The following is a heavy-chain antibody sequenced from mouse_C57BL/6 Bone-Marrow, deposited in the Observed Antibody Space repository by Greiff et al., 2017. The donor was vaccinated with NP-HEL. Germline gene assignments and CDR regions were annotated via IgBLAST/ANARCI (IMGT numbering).Heavy chain of an antibody. J-gene: IGHJ4*01. CDR1: GFTFNTYA. V-gene: IGHV10-3*01. D-gene: IGHD2-5*01. Sequence: VQLKESGGGLVQPKGSLKLSCAASGFTFNTYAMHWVRQAPGKGLEWVARIRSKSSNYATYYADSVKDRFTISREDSQSMLYLQMNNLKTEDTAMYYCVREGGYSNWDAMDYWGQGTSVTVSS. CDR3: VREGGYSNWDAMDY. CDR2: IRSKSSNYAT.